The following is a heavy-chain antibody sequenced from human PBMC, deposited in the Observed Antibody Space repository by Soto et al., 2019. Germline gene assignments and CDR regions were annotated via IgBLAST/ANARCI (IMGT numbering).Heavy chain of an antibody. CDR3: TRAGDSGAWISN. D-gene: IGHD7-27*01. J-gene: IGHJ4*02. CDR2: MNPGTGET. V-gene: IGHV1-8*01. Sequence: QVQLVQSGAEVKRPGASVKVSCKASGYTFTNNGINWVRQAAGQGLEWMGWMNPGTGETGYTGKFQGRLATTRDTSITTAYMELTSLTSEDTAVYSCTRAGDSGAWISNWGQGALVTVSS. CDR1: GYTFTNNG.